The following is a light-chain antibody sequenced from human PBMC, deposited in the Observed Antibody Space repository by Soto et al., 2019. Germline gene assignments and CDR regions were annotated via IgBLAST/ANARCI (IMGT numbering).Light chain of an antibody. CDR2: AAS. CDR1: QDIGAW. CDR3: QQGYSFLLT. J-gene: IGKJ4*01. Sequence: DIQMTHSPSSVSASVGARVSITCRARQDIGAWLAWQQQTRGKAPKLVVYAASSLQSAVPSRFSGSGSGQDFTLPISSLRPEDFATYHWQQGYSFLLTFGVWIKVEIX. V-gene: IGKV1-12*02.